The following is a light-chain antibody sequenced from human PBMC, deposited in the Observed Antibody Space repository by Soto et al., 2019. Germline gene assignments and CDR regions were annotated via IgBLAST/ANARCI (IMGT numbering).Light chain of an antibody. Sequence: AIRMTQSPSSLSASTGDRVTITCRASQGISSYLAWYQQKPGKAPKRLIYAASTLQIGVSSRFSGSGSGTDFNPTISWVQSEDFANYYCQQYCSYPRTFGQGTKLEIK. CDR1: QGISSY. CDR2: AAS. CDR3: QQYCSYPRT. V-gene: IGKV1-8*01. J-gene: IGKJ2*01.